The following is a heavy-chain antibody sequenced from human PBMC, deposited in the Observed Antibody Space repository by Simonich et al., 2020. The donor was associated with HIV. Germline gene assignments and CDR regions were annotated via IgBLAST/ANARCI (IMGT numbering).Heavy chain of an antibody. D-gene: IGHD3-10*01. CDR1: GGPFSGYY. Sequence: QVQLQQWGAGLLKPSETLSLTCAVYGGPFSGYYWSWLRQPPGKGLEWIGEINQSENTNYNPALKSRVSISADTSKKQFSLKLSSVTAADTAVYYCARIGPDYYRGYYYMDVWGKGTTVTVSS. CDR2: INQSENT. V-gene: IGHV4-34*01. J-gene: IGHJ6*03. CDR3: ARIGPDYYRGYYYMDV.